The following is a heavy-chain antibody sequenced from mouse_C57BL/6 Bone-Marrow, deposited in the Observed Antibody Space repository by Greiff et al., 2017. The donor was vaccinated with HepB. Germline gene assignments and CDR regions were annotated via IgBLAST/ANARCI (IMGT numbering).Heavy chain of an antibody. CDR1: GYTFTSYG. V-gene: IGHV1-81*01. J-gene: IGHJ4*01. Sequence: QVQLQQSGAELARPGGSVKLSCKASGYTFTSYGISWVKQRTGQGLEWIGEIYPRSGNTYYNEKFKGKATLTADKSSSTAYMELRSLTSEDSAVYFCARRGGPYYAMDYWGQGTSVTVSS. CDR2: IYPRSGNT. CDR3: ARRGGPYYAMDY.